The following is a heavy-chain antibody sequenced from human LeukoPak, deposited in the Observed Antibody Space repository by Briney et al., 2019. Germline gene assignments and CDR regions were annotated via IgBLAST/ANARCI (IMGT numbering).Heavy chain of an antibody. J-gene: IGHJ4*02. V-gene: IGHV4-34*01. CDR3: ARDRTLRYFDWLSHSPLDY. CDR2: INHSGST. CDR1: GGSMSPYH. Sequence: SETLSLTCTVSGGSMSPYHWSWIRQPPGKGLEWIGEINHSGSTNYNPSLKSRVTISVDTSKNQFSLKLSSVTAADTAVYYCARDRTLRYFDWLSHSPLDYWGQGTLVTVSS. D-gene: IGHD3-9*01.